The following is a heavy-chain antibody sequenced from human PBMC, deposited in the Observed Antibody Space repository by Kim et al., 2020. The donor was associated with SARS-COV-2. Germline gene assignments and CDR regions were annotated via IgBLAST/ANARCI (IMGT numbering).Heavy chain of an antibody. V-gene: IGHV3-74*01. Sequence: TGQFTLSRDNAKNTLVLQMNSLSAEATAVYYCARDDSYYDILTGYRGFDYWGQGTLVTVSS. CDR3: ARDDSYYDILTGYRGFDY. J-gene: IGHJ4*02. D-gene: IGHD3-9*01.